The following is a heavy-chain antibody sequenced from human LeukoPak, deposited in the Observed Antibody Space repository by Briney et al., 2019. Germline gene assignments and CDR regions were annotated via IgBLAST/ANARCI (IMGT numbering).Heavy chain of an antibody. CDR2: IRYDGSNK. CDR1: GFTFSSYG. V-gene: IGHV3-30*02. J-gene: IGHJ4*02. Sequence: SGGSLRLSCAASGFTFSSYGMHWVRQAPGKGLEWVAFIRYDGSNKYYADSVKGRFTISRDNSKNTLYLQMNSLRAEDTAVYYCATTHVPDILTGYYRRHDYWGQGTLVTVSS. CDR3: ATTHVPDILTGYYRRHDY. D-gene: IGHD3-9*01.